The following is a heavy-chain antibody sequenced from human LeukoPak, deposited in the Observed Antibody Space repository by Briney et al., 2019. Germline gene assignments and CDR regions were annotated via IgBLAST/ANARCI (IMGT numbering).Heavy chain of an antibody. D-gene: IGHD3-9*01. CDR2: ISGSGGST. V-gene: IGHV3-23*01. J-gene: IGHJ4*02. CDR1: GFTFSSYA. CDR3: AKDRGILTGYPYYFDY. Sequence: HSGGSLRLSCAASGFTFSSYAMSWVRQAPGKGLEWVSAISGSGGSTYYADSAKGRFTISRDNSKNTLYLQMNSLRAEDTAVYYCAKDRGILTGYPYYFDYWGQGTLVTVSS.